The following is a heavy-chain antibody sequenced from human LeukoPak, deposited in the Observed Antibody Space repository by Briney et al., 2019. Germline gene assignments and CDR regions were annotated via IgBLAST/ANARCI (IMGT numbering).Heavy chain of an antibody. CDR2: INHSGST. CDR1: GGSFSGYY. J-gene: IGHJ6*03. D-gene: IGHD5-18*01. CDR3: ASRDPYGYYYYYMDV. V-gene: IGHV4-34*01. Sequence: PSETLSLTCAVYGGSFSGYYWSWIRQPPGKGLEWIGEINHSGSTNYNPSLKSRVTISVDTSKNQFSLKLSSVTAADTAMYYCASRDPYGYYYYYMDVWGKGTTVTVSS.